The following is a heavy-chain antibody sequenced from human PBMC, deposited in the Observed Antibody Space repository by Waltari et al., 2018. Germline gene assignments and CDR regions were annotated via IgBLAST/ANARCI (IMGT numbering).Heavy chain of an antibody. Sequence: QVQLVQSGAEVKKPGASVNVSCKASGYNINCYYIHWVRQAPGQGLEWMGWINPNTGGTKYAQKYQGRVTLTRDTSISTAYMELSSLGSDDMAVFYCARQVARNFDYWGQGTLVTVSS. CDR2: INPNTGGT. V-gene: IGHV1-2*02. CDR1: GYNINCYY. CDR3: ARQVARNFDY. J-gene: IGHJ4*02.